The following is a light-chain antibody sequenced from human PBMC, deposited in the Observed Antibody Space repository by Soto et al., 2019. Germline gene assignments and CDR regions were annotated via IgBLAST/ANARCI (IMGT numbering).Light chain of an antibody. V-gene: IGLV3-21*02. Sequence: SYELTQPPSVSVAPGQTARITCGGDNIGSKSVHWYQQKPGQAPVLVVYNDRDRPSGIPERFSGSNSGNTATLTISRVEAGDEADYYCQLWVSSSHHLYAFGTGTKLTVL. CDR1: NIGSKS. J-gene: IGLJ1*01. CDR2: NDR. CDR3: QLWVSSSHHLYA.